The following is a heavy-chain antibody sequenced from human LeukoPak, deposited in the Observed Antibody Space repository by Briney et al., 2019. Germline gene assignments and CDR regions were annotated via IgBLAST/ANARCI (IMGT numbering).Heavy chain of an antibody. Sequence: GGSLRLSCAASGFTFSTYNMNWVRQAPGKGLEWVSYISSSSSTIYYADSVKGRFTISRDNAKNSLYLQMNSLRAEDTAVYYCARAGPTFIPYYYYYYMDVWGKGTTVTVSS. V-gene: IGHV3-48*01. CDR3: ARAGPTFIPYYYYYYMDV. D-gene: IGHD3-16*01. CDR2: ISSSSSTI. J-gene: IGHJ6*03. CDR1: GFTFSTYN.